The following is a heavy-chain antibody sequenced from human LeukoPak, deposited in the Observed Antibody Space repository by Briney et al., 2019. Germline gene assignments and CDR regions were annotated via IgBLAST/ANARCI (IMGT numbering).Heavy chain of an antibody. Sequence: GGSLRLSGAASGFTFSSYSMNWLRQAPGKGLEWFSYITSSSSNIYYAVPVKGRFTISRDNAKNSLYLQMNSLRAEDTAVYYCARRSSSYGYPNGMDVWGQGTTVTVSS. CDR2: ITSSSSNI. CDR1: GFTFSSYS. J-gene: IGHJ6*02. CDR3: ARRSSSYGYPNGMDV. D-gene: IGHD5-18*01. V-gene: IGHV3-48*01.